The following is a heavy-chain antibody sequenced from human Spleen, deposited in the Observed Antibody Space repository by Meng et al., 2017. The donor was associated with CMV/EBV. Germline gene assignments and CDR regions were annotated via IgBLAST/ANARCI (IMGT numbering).Heavy chain of an antibody. CDR3: ARDLDMGYFDL. CDR1: GFTVSSNY. V-gene: IGHV3-53*01. Sequence: GESLKISCAASGFTVSSNYMSWVRQAPGKGLEWVSVIYSGGSTYYADSVKGRFTISRDNSKNTLWLQMNGLRDEDTAVYYCARDLDMGYFDLWGQGMLVTVSS. CDR2: IYSGGST. J-gene: IGHJ4*02.